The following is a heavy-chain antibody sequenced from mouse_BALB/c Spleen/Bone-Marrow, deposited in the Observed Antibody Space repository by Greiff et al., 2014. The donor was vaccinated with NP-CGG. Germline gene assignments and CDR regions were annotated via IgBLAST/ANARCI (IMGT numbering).Heavy chain of an antibody. V-gene: IGHV14-3*02. J-gene: IGHJ3*01. CDR2: IDPANGNT. D-gene: IGHD1-1*01. Sequence: VQLQQSGAELVKPGASVKLSCTASGFNIKDTYMHWGKQRPEQGLGWIGRIDPANGNTKYDPKFQGKATITADTSSNTAYLQLSSLTSEDTAVYYCATYYYGSSWGFAYWGQGTLVTVSA. CDR1: GFNIKDTY. CDR3: ATYYYGSSWGFAY.